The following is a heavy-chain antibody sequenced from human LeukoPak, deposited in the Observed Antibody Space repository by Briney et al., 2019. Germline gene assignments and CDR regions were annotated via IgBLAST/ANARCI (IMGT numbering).Heavy chain of an antibody. CDR3: ARGNVGATRGLDY. V-gene: IGHV1-18*01. D-gene: IGHD1-26*01. Sequence: GASVKVSCKASGYTFTSYGISWVRQAPGQGLEWMGWISPYSGDTNYAQNFHGRVTMTTDTSTSTAYMELRSLRSDDTAVYYCARGNVGATRGLDYWGQGTQVTVSS. CDR1: GYTFTSYG. CDR2: ISPYSGDT. J-gene: IGHJ4*02.